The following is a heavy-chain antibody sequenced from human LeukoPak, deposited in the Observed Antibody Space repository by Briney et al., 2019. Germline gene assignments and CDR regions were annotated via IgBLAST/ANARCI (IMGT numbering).Heavy chain of an antibody. Sequence: SVKVSCKASGGTFSSYAISWVRQAPGQGLEWMGRIIPILGIANYAQKFQGRVTITADKSTSTAYMELRSLRSDDTAVYYCARGGPSGAVTGHWGQGTLVTVSS. CDR3: ARGGPSGAVTGH. D-gene: IGHD6-19*01. CDR2: IIPILGIA. CDR1: GGTFSSYA. J-gene: IGHJ4*02. V-gene: IGHV1-69*04.